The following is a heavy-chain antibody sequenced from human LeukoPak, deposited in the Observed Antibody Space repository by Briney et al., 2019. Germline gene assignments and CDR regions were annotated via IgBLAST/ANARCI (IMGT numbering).Heavy chain of an antibody. Sequence: SETLSLTCTVSGGSISSSGSYWGWIRQPPGKGLEWIGTIYYSGSTYYNPSLKSRLTISVDTSKNQFSLHLSSVTATDTAVYYCARQAKAVVQYFDFDFWGQGTLVTVSS. V-gene: IGHV4-39*01. D-gene: IGHD2-21*01. CDR1: GGSISSSGSY. CDR3: ARQAKAVVQYFDFDF. J-gene: IGHJ4*02. CDR2: IYYSGST.